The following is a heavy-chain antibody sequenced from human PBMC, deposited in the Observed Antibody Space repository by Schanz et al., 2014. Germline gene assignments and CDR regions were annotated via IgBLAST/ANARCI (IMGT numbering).Heavy chain of an antibody. Sequence: EVQLLESGGGLVEPGGSLRLSCAASGFTFSAYAMTWVRQIPGKGLEWVSAISASGGTTYYADSVKGRFTMSRDNTKNSLFLQLNSLRADDTAVYYCARNRGSGRQNSYFDLWGRGTLVTVSS. J-gene: IGHJ2*01. CDR3: ARNRGSGRQNSYFDL. CDR1: GFTFSAYA. V-gene: IGHV3-23*01. CDR2: ISASGGTT. D-gene: IGHD1-26*01.